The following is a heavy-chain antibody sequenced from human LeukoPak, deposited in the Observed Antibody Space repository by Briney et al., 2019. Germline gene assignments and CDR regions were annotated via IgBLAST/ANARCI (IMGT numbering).Heavy chain of an antibody. D-gene: IGHD5-12*01. CDR3: ARDPMVVAAPEGSYFDY. CDR2: IWYDGSNK. CDR1: GFTFSSYG. J-gene: IGHJ4*02. Sequence: GGSLRLSCAASGFTFSSYGMHWVRQAPGKGLAWVAVIWYDGSNKYCADSVKGRFTISRDNSKNTLYLQMNSLRAEDTAVYYCARDPMVVAAPEGSYFDYWGQGTLVTVSS. V-gene: IGHV3-33*01.